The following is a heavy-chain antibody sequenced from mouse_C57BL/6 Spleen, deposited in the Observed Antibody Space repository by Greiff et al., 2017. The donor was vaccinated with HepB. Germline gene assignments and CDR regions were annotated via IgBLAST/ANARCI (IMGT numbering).Heavy chain of an antibody. J-gene: IGHJ3*01. Sequence: VQLQQSGPELVKPGASVKISCKASGYAFSSSWMNWVKQRPGKGLEWIGRIYPGDGDTNYNGKFKGKATLTADKSSSTAYMQLSSLTSEDSAVYFCADHYYGSPPFAYWGQGTLVTVSA. V-gene: IGHV1-82*01. CDR3: ADHYYGSPPFAY. CDR1: GYAFSSSW. CDR2: IYPGDGDT. D-gene: IGHD1-1*01.